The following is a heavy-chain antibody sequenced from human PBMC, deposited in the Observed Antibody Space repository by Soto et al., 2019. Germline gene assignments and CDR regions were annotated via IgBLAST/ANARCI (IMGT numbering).Heavy chain of an antibody. J-gene: IGHJ5*02. CDR2: ISAYNGNT. CDR3: ARALGIAVAGDRSWFDP. V-gene: IGHV1-18*01. D-gene: IGHD6-19*01. Sequence: QVQLVQSGAEVKKPGASVKVSCKASGYTFTRYGISWVRQAPGQGLEWMGWISAYNGNTNYAQKLQGRVTMTTDTSTSTAYMELRSLRSDDTAVYYCARALGIAVAGDRSWFDPWGQGTLVTVSS. CDR1: GYTFTRYG.